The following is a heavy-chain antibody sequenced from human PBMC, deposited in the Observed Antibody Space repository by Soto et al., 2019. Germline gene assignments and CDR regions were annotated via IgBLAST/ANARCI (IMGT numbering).Heavy chain of an antibody. CDR3: ARERGRIAAAGTDYYGMDV. J-gene: IGHJ6*02. Sequence: SETLSLTCTVSGGSVSSGSYYWSWIRQPPGKGLEWIGYIYYSGSTNYNPSLKSRVTISVDTSKNQFSLKLSSVTAADTAVYYCARERGRIAAAGTDYYGMDVWGQGTTVTVSS. V-gene: IGHV4-61*01. CDR2: IYYSGST. D-gene: IGHD6-13*01. CDR1: GGSVSSGSYY.